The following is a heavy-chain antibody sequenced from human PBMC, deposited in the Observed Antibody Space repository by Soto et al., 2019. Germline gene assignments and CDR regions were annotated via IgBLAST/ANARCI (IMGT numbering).Heavy chain of an antibody. Sequence: ATVKVSCKASGYTFRNYAIHWVRQAPGQSLEWMGRINAGDGNTRYPQNSQGRVTITRDTSASTAYMELSSLRSEDTAVYYCARFSGDGSGNNFDNWGQGTLVTVSS. J-gene: IGHJ4*02. D-gene: IGHD3-10*01. CDR3: ARFSGDGSGNNFDN. V-gene: IGHV1-3*01. CDR2: INAGDGNT. CDR1: GYTFRNYA.